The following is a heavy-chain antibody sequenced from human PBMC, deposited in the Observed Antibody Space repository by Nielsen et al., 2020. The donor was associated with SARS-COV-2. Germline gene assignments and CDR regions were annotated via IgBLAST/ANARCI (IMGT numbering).Heavy chain of an antibody. Sequence: GESLKISCAASAFTFSTYWIHWVRQAPGKGLVWVSRINSDGSSTSYADSVKGRFTISRDNAKNTLYLQMTSLRAEDTAVYYCVRGLQVPNGLAHRWGQGTLVTVSS. J-gene: IGHJ4*02. CDR2: INSDGSST. D-gene: IGHD3-16*01. CDR1: AFTFSTYW. CDR3: VRGLQVPNGLAHR. V-gene: IGHV3-74*01.